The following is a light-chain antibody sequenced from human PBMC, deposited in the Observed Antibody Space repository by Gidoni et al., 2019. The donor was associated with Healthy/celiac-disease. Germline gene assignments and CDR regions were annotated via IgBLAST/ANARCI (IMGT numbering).Light chain of an antibody. J-gene: IGKJ4*01. CDR2: AAS. V-gene: IGKV1-39*01. CDR1: QSISSY. CDR3: QQSYSTPLT. Sequence: IQMTQSPSSLSASVGDRVTITCRASQSISSYLNWYQQKPGKAPKLLIYAASSLQSGVPSRFSSSGSRTDFTLTISSLQPEDFATYYCQQSYSTPLTFGGGTKVEIK.